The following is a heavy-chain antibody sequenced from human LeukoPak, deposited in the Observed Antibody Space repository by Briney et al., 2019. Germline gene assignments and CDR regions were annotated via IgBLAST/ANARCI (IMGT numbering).Heavy chain of an antibody. CDR2: IYYSGST. Sequence: TSETLSLTCTVSGGSISSGVYYWSWIRQHPGKGLEWIGYIYYSGSTYYNPSLESRVTISVDTSKSQFSLKLSSVTAADTAVYYCARRRVDGYNYAFDYWGQGTLVTVSS. CDR1: GGSISSGVYY. D-gene: IGHD5-24*01. V-gene: IGHV4-31*03. J-gene: IGHJ4*02. CDR3: ARRRVDGYNYAFDY.